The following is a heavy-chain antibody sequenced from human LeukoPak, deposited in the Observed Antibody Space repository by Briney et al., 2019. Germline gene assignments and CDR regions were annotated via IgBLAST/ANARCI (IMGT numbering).Heavy chain of an antibody. J-gene: IGHJ4*02. V-gene: IGHV3-11*01. Sequence: KPGGSLRLSCAASGFTFSDYYMSWIRQAPGKGLEWVPYISSSGSTIYYADSVEGRFTISRDNAKNSLYLQMNSLRAKDTAVYYCARRGARGSPVDYWGQGTLVTVSS. CDR3: ARRGARGSPVDY. D-gene: IGHD6-25*01. CDR2: ISSSGSTI. CDR1: GFTFSDYY.